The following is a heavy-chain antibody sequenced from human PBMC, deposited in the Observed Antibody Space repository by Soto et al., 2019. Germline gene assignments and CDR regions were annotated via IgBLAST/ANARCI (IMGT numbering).Heavy chain of an antibody. J-gene: IGHJ4*02. CDR3: ARGRFLAGTLGYFDS. CDR1: GGTFINSA. D-gene: IGHD3-3*01. Sequence: EASVKVSCKASGGTFINSAITWVRQAPGQGLQWMGGIIPVLNKAHYAQTFQDRVTITADESTDTAYMELRDLRSEDTALYYCARGRFLAGTLGYFDSWGQGSLVTLSS. CDR2: IIPVLNKA. V-gene: IGHV1-69*10.